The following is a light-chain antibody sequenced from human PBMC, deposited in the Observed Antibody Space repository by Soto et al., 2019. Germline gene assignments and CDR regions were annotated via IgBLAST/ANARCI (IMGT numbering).Light chain of an antibody. CDR3: QQFSSYPLT. Sequence: AIRMTQSPSSFSASTGDRVTITCRASQGISSYLAWYQQKPGKAPKLLIYDASSRATGIPDRFSGGGSGTDFTLTISRLEPEDFAVYYCQQFSSYPLTFGGGTKVDI. V-gene: IGKV1-8*01. J-gene: IGKJ4*01. CDR2: DAS. CDR1: QGISSY.